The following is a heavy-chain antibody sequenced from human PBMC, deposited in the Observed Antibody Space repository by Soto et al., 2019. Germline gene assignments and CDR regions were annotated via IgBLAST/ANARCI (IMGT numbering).Heavy chain of an antibody. D-gene: IGHD2-2*01. CDR1: GLTFRGST. CDR2: IRSRANNYAT. Sequence: SLRLSCAASGLTFRGSTMHWVRQASGEGLGWVGRIRSRANNYATEYGGSVKGRFTISRDDSKNTAYLQMNSLKTEDTAVYYCTRHADLGYCSSSSCYDFDYWGQGTLVTVSS. CDR3: TRHADLGYCSSSSCYDFDY. J-gene: IGHJ4*02. V-gene: IGHV3-73*01.